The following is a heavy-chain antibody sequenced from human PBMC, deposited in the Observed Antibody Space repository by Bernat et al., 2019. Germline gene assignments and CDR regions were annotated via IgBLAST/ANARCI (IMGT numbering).Heavy chain of an antibody. CDR3: AKAVDTAMFLAFDI. V-gene: IGHV3-33*06. Sequence: QVQLVESGGGVVQPGRSLRLSCAASGFTFSSYGMHWVRQAPGKGLEWVAVIWYDGSNKYYADSVKGRFTISRDNSKNTLYLQMNSLRAEDTAVYYCAKAVDTAMFLAFDIWGQGTMVTVSS. J-gene: IGHJ3*02. D-gene: IGHD5-18*01. CDR1: GFTFSSYG. CDR2: IWYDGSNK.